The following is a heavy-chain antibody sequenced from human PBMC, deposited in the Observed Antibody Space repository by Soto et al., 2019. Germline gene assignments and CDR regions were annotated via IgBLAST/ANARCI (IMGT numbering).Heavy chain of an antibody. CDR3: ARDAWELHLSWFDH. CDR2: ISYDGSNK. J-gene: IGHJ5*02. Sequence: QVQLLESGGGVVQPGRSLRLSCAASGFTFRSYAMHWVRQAPGKGLEWVAGISYDGSNKYYADSVKGRFTISRDNSKNTLDLQMNSLRAEDTAVYYCARDAWELHLSWFDHWGQGTLVTVSS. CDR1: GFTFRSYA. D-gene: IGHD1-26*01. V-gene: IGHV3-30-3*01.